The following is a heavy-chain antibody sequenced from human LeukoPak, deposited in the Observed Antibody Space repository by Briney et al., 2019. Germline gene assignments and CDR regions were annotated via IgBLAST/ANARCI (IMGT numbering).Heavy chain of an antibody. V-gene: IGHV4-31*03. CDR2: IYYRGST. D-gene: IGHD6-13*01. J-gene: IGHJ4*02. Sequence: SETLSLTCTVSGGSISSGDYYWNWIRQHPGKGLEWIGYIYYRGSTYDNASLRGRVTISIDASMNQFSLKLSSVTAADTAFYYCARVGSSWYDFDYWGQGTLVTVSS. CDR3: ARVGSSWYDFDY. CDR1: GGSISSGDYY.